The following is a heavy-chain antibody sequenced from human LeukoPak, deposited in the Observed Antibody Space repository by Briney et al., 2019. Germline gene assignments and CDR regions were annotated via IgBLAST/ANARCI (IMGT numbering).Heavy chain of an antibody. Sequence: GGSLRLSCAASGFSFSNYWMRWVRQALGRGLEWVAIIKQDGSEKYYVDSVKGRFTISRDNAKNSLYLQMNSLRADDTAVYYCARTHDRGYFDYWGQGALVTVSS. D-gene: IGHD3-9*01. V-gene: IGHV3-7*04. J-gene: IGHJ4*02. CDR1: GFSFSNYW. CDR2: IKQDGSEK. CDR3: ARTHDRGYFDY.